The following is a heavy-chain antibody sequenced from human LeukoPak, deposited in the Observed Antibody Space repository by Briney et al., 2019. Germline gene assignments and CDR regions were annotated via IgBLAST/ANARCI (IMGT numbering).Heavy chain of an antibody. D-gene: IGHD6-13*01. CDR2: INPNSGGT. V-gene: IGHV1-2*02. J-gene: IGHJ4*02. CDR3: ARAFSSSWYGPGDC. CDR1: GYTFTGYY. Sequence: ASVTVSFKASGYTFTGYYIHWVRQAPGQGLAWMGWINPNSGGTNYAQNFQGRVTMTRDTSISTAYMELSRLRSDDTAVYYCARAFSSSWYGPGDCWGQGTLVTVSS.